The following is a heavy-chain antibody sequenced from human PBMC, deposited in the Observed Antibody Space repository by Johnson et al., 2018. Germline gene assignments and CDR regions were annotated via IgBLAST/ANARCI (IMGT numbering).Heavy chain of an antibody. CDR1: GFTFSSYG. CDR2: ISYDGSNK. J-gene: IGHJ6*03. CDR3: ARDDMDV. Sequence: QVQLQESGGGVVQPGRSLRLSCAASGFTFSSYGIHWVRQAPGKGLEWVAVISYDGSNKYYAESVKGRFTISRDNSKNTLYLQMNSLRAEDTAVYYCARDDMDVWGKGTTVTVSS. V-gene: IGHV3-30*03.